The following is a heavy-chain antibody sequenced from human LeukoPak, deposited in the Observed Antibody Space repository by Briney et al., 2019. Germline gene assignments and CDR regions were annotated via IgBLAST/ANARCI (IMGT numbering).Heavy chain of an antibody. CDR2: IYSGGST. D-gene: IGHD5-18*01. V-gene: IGHV3-66*02. J-gene: IGHJ4*02. Sequence: GGSLRLSCAASGFPVSSNYMSWVRQAPGKGLEWFSVIYSGGSTDYADSVKGRFTISRDNSKNTVYLQMNSLRAEDTAVYFCARGGYSYGLTFEFWGQGTLVTVSS. CDR3: ARGGYSYGLTFEF. CDR1: GFPVSSNY.